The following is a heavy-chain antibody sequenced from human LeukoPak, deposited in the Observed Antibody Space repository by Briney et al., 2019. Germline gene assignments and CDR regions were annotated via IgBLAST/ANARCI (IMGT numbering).Heavy chain of an antibody. J-gene: IGHJ6*02. D-gene: IGHD6-13*01. V-gene: IGHV1-8*01. Sequence: ASVKVSCKASGYTFTSYDINWVRQAIGQGLEWMGWMNPNSGNTGYAQKFQGRVTMTRNTSISTAYMELSSLRSEDTAVYYCARLGYSSSWYRNYYYYGMDVWGQGTTVTVSS. CDR1: GYTFTSYD. CDR3: ARLGYSSSWYRNYYYYGMDV. CDR2: MNPNSGNT.